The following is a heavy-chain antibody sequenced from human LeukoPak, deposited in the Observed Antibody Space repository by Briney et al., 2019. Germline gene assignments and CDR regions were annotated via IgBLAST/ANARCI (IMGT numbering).Heavy chain of an antibody. D-gene: IGHD4-17*01. CDR3: TRDSGATVTYFDY. J-gene: IGHJ4*02. CDR1: GYSFANYG. CDR2: ISAYNGST. V-gene: IGHV1-18*01. Sequence: ASVKVSCKSSGYSFANYGISWVRQAPGQGLEWMGWISAYNGSTYYKQNLQGRLTMTTDTATSTAYMELRGLRSDDTAVYYCTRDSGATVTYFDYWGQGTLVTVSS.